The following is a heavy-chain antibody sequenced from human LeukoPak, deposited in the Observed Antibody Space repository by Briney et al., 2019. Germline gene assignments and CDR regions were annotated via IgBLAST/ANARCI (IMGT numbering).Heavy chain of an antibody. CDR1: GFTFDDNT. CDR2: ISWDGGNT. J-gene: IGHJ4*02. D-gene: IGHD5-18*01. V-gene: IGHV3-43*01. CDR3: ARGGEYSYGYY. Sequence: GGSLRLSCAASGFTFDDNTMHWVRQAPGKGLEWVSLISWDGGNTYYADSVKGRFTISRDNSKNTLYLQMNSLRAEDTAVYYCARGGEYSYGYYWGQGTLVTVSS.